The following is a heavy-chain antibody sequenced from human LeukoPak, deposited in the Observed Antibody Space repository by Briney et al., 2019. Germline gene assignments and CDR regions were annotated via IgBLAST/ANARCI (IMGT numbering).Heavy chain of an antibody. CDR3: APWHGGGENYFDY. CDR1: GFTFSDYY. J-gene: IGHJ4*02. D-gene: IGHD2-21*01. CDR2: ISSSGSTI. Sequence: GGSLRLSCAASGFTFSDYYMSWIRQAPGKGLEWVSYISSSGSTIYYADSVKGRFTISRDNAKNSLYLQMDSLISRAAAVYYCAPWHGGGENYFDYWGKGNLVPVSS. V-gene: IGHV3-11*01.